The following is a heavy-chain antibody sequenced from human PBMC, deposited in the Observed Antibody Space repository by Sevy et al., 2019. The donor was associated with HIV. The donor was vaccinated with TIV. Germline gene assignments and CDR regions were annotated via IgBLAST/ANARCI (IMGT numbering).Heavy chain of an antibody. CDR1: GAAISSGGYY. J-gene: IGHJ6*02. D-gene: IGHD6-6*01. CDR3: ARVPVGSSPYYYAIDV. CDR2: IYHSGSS. Sequence: SETLSLTCTVSGAAISSGGYYWTWIRQHPGKGLEWIGNIYHSGSSFYNPSLKGRVVMSVVTSKNQFSPNLTSLTAADTAVYYCARVPVGSSPYYYAIDVWGQGTSVTVSS. V-gene: IGHV4-31*03.